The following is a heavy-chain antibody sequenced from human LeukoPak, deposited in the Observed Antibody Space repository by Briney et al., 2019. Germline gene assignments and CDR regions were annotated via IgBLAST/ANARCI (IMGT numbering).Heavy chain of an antibody. J-gene: IGHJ4*02. CDR1: GFPLSTYW. V-gene: IGHV3-7*01. Sequence: GGSLRLSCAASGFPLSTYWMAWVRQAPGKGLDWVANIRKDGGAKFYAASVKGRFIISRDNAKNSLYLQMNNLRDEDTAVYYCASSHDSSGNGWGQGTLVTV. CDR2: IRKDGGAK. CDR3: ASSHDSSGNG. D-gene: IGHD3-22*01.